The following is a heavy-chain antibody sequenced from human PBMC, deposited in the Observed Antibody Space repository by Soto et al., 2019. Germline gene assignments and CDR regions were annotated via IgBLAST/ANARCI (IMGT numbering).Heavy chain of an antibody. CDR1: RYTFTGYY. V-gene: IGHV1-2*02. Sequence: ASVKVSCKDSRYTFTGYYMHWVRQAPGQGLEWMGWINPNSGGTNYAQKFQGRVTMTRDTSISTAYMELSRLRSDDTAVYYCARTKSITIFGVVLSNWFDPWGQGTLVTVSS. CDR2: INPNSGGT. J-gene: IGHJ5*02. D-gene: IGHD3-3*01. CDR3: ARTKSITIFGVVLSNWFDP.